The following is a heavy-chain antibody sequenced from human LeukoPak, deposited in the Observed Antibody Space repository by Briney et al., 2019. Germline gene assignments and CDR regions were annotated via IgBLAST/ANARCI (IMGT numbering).Heavy chain of an antibody. Sequence: SETLSLTCTVSGGSISSYYWSWIRQPPGKGLEWIGYIYTSGSTNYNPSLKSRVTISVDTSKNQFSLKLSSVTAAHPAVYYFGGLRGPAATFDPWGPGNLVTVSS. CDR1: GGSISSYY. V-gene: IGHV4-4*09. CDR2: IYTSGST. D-gene: IGHD2-2*01. CDR3: GGLRGPAATFDP. J-gene: IGHJ5*02.